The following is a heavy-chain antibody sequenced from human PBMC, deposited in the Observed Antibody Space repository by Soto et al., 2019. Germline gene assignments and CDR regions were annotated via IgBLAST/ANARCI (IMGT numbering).Heavy chain of an antibody. V-gene: IGHV1-8*01. CDR3: ARERSAASTGWFDP. CDR2: MNPNSGNT. D-gene: IGHD6-13*01. J-gene: IGHJ5*02. Sequence: GASVKVSCKASGYTFTSCDSKWVRQATGQGLEWMGWMNPNSGNTGYAQKFQGRVTMTRNTSISTAYMELSSLRYEDTAVYYCARERSAASTGWFDPWGQGTLVTVSS. CDR1: GYTFTSCD.